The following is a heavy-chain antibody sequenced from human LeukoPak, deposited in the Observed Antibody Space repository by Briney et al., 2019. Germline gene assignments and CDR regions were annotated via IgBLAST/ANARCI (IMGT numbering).Heavy chain of an antibody. CDR2: INPNNGGT. V-gene: IGHV1-2*02. CDR1: GYTFTGYY. Sequence: ASVKVSCKASGYTFTGYYMQWVRQAPGQGPEWMGWINPNNGGTKLAQKFQGRVTMTTDTSISTAYMELSKLTSDDTAMYYCARDQGNGYYINWFDPWGQGTLVTVSS. D-gene: IGHD3-22*01. J-gene: IGHJ5*02. CDR3: ARDQGNGYYINWFDP.